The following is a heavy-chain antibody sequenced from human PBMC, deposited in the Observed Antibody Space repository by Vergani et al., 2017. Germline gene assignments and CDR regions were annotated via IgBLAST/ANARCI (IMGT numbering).Heavy chain of an antibody. V-gene: IGHV1-69*01. CDR3: ARESRSKSYSFYCYYVHG. J-gene: IGHJ6*03. CDR1: GGTFSSYA. D-gene: IGHD2/OR15-2a*01. Sequence: QVQLVQSGAEVKKPGSSVKVSCKASGGTFSSYAISWVRQAPGQGLEWMGGIIPIFGTANYAQKFQGRVTITADESTSTAYMELSSLRSEDTAVYYCARESRSKSYSFYCYYVHGWSRGTTVIVSS. CDR2: IIPIFGTA.